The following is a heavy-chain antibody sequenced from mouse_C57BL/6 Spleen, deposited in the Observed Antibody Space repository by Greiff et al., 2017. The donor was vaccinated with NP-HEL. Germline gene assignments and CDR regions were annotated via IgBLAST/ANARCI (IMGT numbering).Heavy chain of an antibody. V-gene: IGHV1-53*01. CDR1: GYTFTSYW. CDR2: INPSNGGT. CDR3: ARATGPYAMDY. Sequence: QVHVKQSGTELVKPGASVKLSCKASGYTFTSYWMHWVKQRPGQGLEWIGNINPSNGGTNYNEKFKSKATLTVDKSSSTAYMQLSSLTSEDSAVYYCARATGPYAMDYWGQGTSVTVSS. J-gene: IGHJ4*01. D-gene: IGHD1-1*01.